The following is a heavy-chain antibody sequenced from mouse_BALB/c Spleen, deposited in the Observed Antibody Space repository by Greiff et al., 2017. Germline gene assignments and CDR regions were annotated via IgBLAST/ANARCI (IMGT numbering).Heavy chain of an antibody. Sequence: EVQRVESGGGLVKPGGSLKLSCAASGFAFSSYDMSWVRQTPEKRLEWVAYISSGGGSTYYPDTVKGRFTISRDNAKNTLYLQMSSLKSEDTAMYYCARGVGFAYWGQGTLVTVSA. J-gene: IGHJ3*01. D-gene: IGHD1-1*01. CDR3: ARGVGFAY. CDR2: ISSGGGST. CDR1: GFAFSSYD. V-gene: IGHV5-12-1*01.